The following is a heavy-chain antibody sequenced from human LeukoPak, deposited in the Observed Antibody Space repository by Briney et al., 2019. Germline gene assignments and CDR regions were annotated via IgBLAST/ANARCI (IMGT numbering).Heavy chain of an antibody. J-gene: IGHJ3*01. CDR1: GFKFSNSE. D-gene: IGHD2/OR15-2a*01. CDR3: ARSTDYSYDTTINDDGFDV. CDR2: TGSIETNR. Sequence: GGSLRLSCEGSGFKFSNSEMNWVRQAPGKGLEWISYTGSIETNRFYGDSVKGRFIISRDNARNSLYLQMNSLRADDTALYYCARSTDYSYDTTINDDGFDVWGQGTVVTVSS. V-gene: IGHV3-48*03.